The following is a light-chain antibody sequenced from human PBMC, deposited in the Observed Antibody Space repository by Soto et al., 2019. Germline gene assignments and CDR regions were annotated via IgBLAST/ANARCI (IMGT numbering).Light chain of an antibody. CDR1: QSVSNSY. CDR3: QQYGSSPRT. Sequence: EIVLTQSPGTLSLSPGERVTVSCRASQSVSNSYLAWYQQRPGQAPRLLIYGASNRATGIPDRFSGSGSGTDFTLTISRLEPEDFAVYYCQQYGSSPRTFGQGTKVDIK. CDR2: GAS. V-gene: IGKV3-20*01. J-gene: IGKJ1*01.